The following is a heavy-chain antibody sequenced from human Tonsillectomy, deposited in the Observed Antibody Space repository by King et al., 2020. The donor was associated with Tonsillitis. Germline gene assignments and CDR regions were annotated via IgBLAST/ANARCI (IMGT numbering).Heavy chain of an antibody. CDR2: INPKTGVT. D-gene: IGHD2-8*01. CDR3: ARWEFRTINYFDY. CDR1: GYTFTGYY. V-gene: IGHV1-2*02. J-gene: IGHJ4*02. Sequence: QLVQSGAEAKNPGASVRVSCKASGYTFTGYYIHWVRQASGQGPEWMGWINPKTGVTNSAQKFQGRVTMTRDTSINTVYMELSSLRSDYTAVYYCARWEFRTINYFDYWGQGSLVTVSS.